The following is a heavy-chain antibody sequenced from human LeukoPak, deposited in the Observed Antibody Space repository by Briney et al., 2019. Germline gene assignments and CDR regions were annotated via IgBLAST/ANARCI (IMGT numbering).Heavy chain of an antibody. CDR3: ARDIRNWFDL. CDR1: GGTFSTYA. V-gene: IGHV1-69*13. J-gene: IGHJ5*02. Sequence: ASVKVSCKASGGTFSTYAINWVRQAPGQGLEWMGGIIPIFGTAIYAQKFQGRVTITADESTSTAYMELSSLRSEDTAVHYCARDIRNWFDLWGQGTLVTVSS. CDR2: IIPIFGTA.